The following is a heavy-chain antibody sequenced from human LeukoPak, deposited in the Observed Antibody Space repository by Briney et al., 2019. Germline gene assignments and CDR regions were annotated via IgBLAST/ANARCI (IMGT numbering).Heavy chain of an antibody. CDR1: GFTFSSYG. D-gene: IGHD1-26*01. V-gene: IGHV3-33*01. CDR2: IWYDGSNK. CDR3: AREAKYSESYYVAPGVCWFDP. J-gene: IGHJ5*02. Sequence: GGSLRLSCAASGFTFSSYGMHWVRQAPGKGLEWVAVIWYDGSNKYYADSVKGRFTISRDNSKNTLYLQMNSLRAEDTAVYYCAREAKYSESYYVAPGVCWFDPWGQGTLVTVSS.